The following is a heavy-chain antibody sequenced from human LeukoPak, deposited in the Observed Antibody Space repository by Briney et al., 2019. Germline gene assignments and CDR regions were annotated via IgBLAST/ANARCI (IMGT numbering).Heavy chain of an antibody. J-gene: IGHJ2*01. V-gene: IGHV1-69*04. CDR2: IIPILGIP. Sequence: SVTVSCKASGGTFSSYAISWVRQAPGQGLEWMGRIIPILGIPNYAQKFQGRVTITADKSTTTAYMELSSLRSEDTAVYYCATEAIVVVTARDYWYFDLWGRGTLVTVSS. CDR3: ATEAIVVVTARDYWYFDL. CDR1: GGTFSSYA. D-gene: IGHD2-21*02.